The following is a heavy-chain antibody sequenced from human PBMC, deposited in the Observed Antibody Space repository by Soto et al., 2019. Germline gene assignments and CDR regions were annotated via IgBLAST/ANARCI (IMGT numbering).Heavy chain of an antibody. CDR1: GFTFDDYG. CDR3: AKDRGGCSSTSCPPRLFDY. CDR2: INWNGGST. Sequence: GGSLRLSCAASGFTFDDYGMSWVRQAPGKGLEWVSGINWNGGSTGYADSVKGRFTISRDNAKNSLYLQMNSLRAEDTAVYYCAKDRGGCSSTSCPPRLFDYWGQGTLVTVSS. J-gene: IGHJ4*02. V-gene: IGHV3-20*04. D-gene: IGHD2-2*01.